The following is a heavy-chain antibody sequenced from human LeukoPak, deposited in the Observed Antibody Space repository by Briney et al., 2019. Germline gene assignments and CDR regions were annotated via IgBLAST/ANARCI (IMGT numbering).Heavy chain of an antibody. CDR1: GGSISSGSYY. V-gene: IGHV4-61*02. Sequence: SETLSLTCTVSGGSISSGSYYWSWIRQPAGKGLEWIGRIYTSGSTNYNPPLKSRVTISVDTSKNQFSLKLSSVTAADTAVYYCASGEYYYDSSGYSTWDYWGQGTLVTVSS. D-gene: IGHD3-22*01. CDR3: ASGEYYYDSSGYSTWDY. CDR2: IYTSGST. J-gene: IGHJ4*02.